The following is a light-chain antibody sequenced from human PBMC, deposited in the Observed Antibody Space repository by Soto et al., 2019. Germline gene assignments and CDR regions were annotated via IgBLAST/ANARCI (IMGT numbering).Light chain of an antibody. CDR3: QQYESSPLT. CDR2: RAS. CDR1: QRVSSGF. V-gene: IGKV3-20*01. Sequence: EIVLTQSPDTLSLSPGERATLSCRASQRVSSGFLAWYQQKPGQAPRLLIYRASTRATGIPDRFTGSGSGTDFTLPISRLEPEDFAVYYCQQYESSPLTFGGGTKVEIK. J-gene: IGKJ4*01.